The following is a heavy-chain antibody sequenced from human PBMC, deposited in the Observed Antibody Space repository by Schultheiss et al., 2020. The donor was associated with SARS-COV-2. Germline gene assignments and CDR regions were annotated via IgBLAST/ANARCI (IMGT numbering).Heavy chain of an antibody. CDR1: GYTFTNYA. CDR2: MNPNSGGT. D-gene: IGHD6-13*01. J-gene: IGHJ5*02. V-gene: IGHV1-2*02. Sequence: ASVKVSCKASGYTFTNYAMNWVRQAPGQGLEWVGWMNPNSGGTNYAQKFQGRVTMTRDTSISTAYMELSRLRSDDTAVYYCARGGSIAAAAFDPWGQGTLVTVSS. CDR3: ARGGSIAAAAFDP.